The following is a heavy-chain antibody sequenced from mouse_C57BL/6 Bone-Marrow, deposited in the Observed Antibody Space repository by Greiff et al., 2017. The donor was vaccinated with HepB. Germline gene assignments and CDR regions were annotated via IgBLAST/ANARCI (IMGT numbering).Heavy chain of an antibody. Sequence: EVKLMESGGGLVQPGGSLSLSCAASGFTFTDYYMSWVRQPPGKALEWLGFIRNKANGYTTEYSASVKGRFTISRDNSQSILYLQMNALRAEDSATYYCARLIYYGNYDIDYWGQGTTRTVSS. CDR1: GFTFTDYY. J-gene: IGHJ2*01. V-gene: IGHV7-3*01. CDR2: IRNKANGYTT. D-gene: IGHD2-1*01. CDR3: ARLIYYGNYDIDY.